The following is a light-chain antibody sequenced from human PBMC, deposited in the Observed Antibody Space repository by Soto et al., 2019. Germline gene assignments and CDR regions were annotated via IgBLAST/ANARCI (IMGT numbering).Light chain of an antibody. CDR3: QQYGTSPYT. CDR1: QSISDT. J-gene: IGKJ2*01. V-gene: IGKV3-20*01. CDR2: GAS. Sequence: EIVMTQSPATLSVSPGGRATLSCRASQSISDTLPWYQQKPGQPPRLLIYGASSRATGIPDRLSGSGSGTDFTLTLGRLEPEDFAVYYCQQYGTSPYTFGEGT.